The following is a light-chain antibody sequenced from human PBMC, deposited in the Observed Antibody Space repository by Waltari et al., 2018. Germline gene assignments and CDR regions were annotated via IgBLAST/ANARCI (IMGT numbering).Light chain of an antibody. CDR2: DAS. J-gene: IGKJ2*01. CDR3: QQRSTWPRT. CDR1: QTVSSS. Sequence: EIVLTQSPATLSLSPGERATLSCRASQTVSSSLAWYQQKRGQAPRLLIYDASNRATGIPARFSGSGSGTDFTLTISSLEPDDFAVYYCQQRSTWPRTFGQGTKLEIK. V-gene: IGKV3-11*01.